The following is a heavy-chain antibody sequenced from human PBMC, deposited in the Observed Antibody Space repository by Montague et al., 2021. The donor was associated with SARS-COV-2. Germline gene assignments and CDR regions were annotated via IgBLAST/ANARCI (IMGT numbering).Heavy chain of an antibody. CDR1: GGSISSYY. CDR2: IYYSGST. CDR3: ARDTLGDYYYYGMDV. Sequence: SETLSLTCTVHGGSISSYYWSWIRQPPGKGLEWIGYIYYSGSTNYNPSLKSRVTISVDTSKNQFSLKLSSVTAADTAVYYCARDTLGDYYYYGMDVWGQGTTVTVSS. J-gene: IGHJ6*02. V-gene: IGHV4-59*01.